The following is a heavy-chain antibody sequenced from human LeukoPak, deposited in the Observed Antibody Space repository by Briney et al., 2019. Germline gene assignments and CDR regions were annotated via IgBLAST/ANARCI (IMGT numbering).Heavy chain of an antibody. Sequence: GGSLRLSCGASGFVFDDYDMHWVRQAPGKGLEWVAFIRSDGYHTYYTDSVRGRFIITRDNFKNTLYLQMNSLRLEDMAVYYCAKPSGSGVDYWGRGTRVTVSS. CDR3: AKPSGSGVDY. CDR1: GFVFDDYD. D-gene: IGHD1-26*01. V-gene: IGHV3-30*02. J-gene: IGHJ4*02. CDR2: IRSDGYHT.